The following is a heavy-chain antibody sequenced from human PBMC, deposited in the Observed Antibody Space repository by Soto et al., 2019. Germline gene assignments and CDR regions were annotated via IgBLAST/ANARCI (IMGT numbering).Heavy chain of an antibody. CDR3: ARDGNDFWSGYYSFQH. D-gene: IGHD3-3*01. J-gene: IGHJ1*01. Sequence: QVQLVQSGAEVKKPGASVKVSCKASGYTFTSYAMHWVRQAPGQRLEWMGWINAGNGNTKYSQKFQGRVTITRDTSASTAYMELSRLRSEDTAVYYCARDGNDFWSGYYSFQHWGQGTLVTVSS. CDR1: GYTFTSYA. CDR2: INAGNGNT. V-gene: IGHV1-3*01.